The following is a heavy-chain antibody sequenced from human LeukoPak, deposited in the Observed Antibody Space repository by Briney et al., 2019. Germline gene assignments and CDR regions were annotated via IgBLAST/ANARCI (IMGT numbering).Heavy chain of an antibody. Sequence: GASVKVSGKASGYIFSSYTISWVRQAPGQGLEWMGWIAPNNGNTNYAQKLQGRVTVTTDTSTSTAYMELRSLRSDDTAVYYCARGSSSSWLNFEYWGQGTLVTVSS. J-gene: IGHJ4*02. CDR3: ARGSSSSWLNFEY. D-gene: IGHD6-13*01. V-gene: IGHV1-18*04. CDR2: IAPNNGNT. CDR1: GYIFSSYT.